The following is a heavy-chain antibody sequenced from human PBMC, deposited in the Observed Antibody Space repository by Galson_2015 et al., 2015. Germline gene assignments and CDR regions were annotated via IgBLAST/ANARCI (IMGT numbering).Heavy chain of an antibody. CDR1: GFTVSSNY. CDR3: ASEYDSSGFRVSH. V-gene: IGHV3-53*01. J-gene: IGHJ4*02. Sequence: SVRLSCAASGFTVSSNYMSWVRRAPGKGLEWVSVIYSGGSTYYADSVKGRFTISRDNSKNTLYLQMNSLRAEDTAVYYCASEYDSSGFRVSHWGQGTLVTVSS. CDR2: IYSGGST. D-gene: IGHD3-22*01.